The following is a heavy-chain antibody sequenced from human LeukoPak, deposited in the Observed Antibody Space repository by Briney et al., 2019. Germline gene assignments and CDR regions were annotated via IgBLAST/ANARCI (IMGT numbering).Heavy chain of an antibody. CDR2: IYYSGST. Sequence: SETLSLTCTVSGGSISSGGYYWSWIRQHPGKGLEWIGYIYYSGSTYYNPSLKSRVTISVDTSKNQFSLKLSSVTAADTAVYYCARVRYDSGGYYFDYWGQGTLVTVSS. V-gene: IGHV4-31*03. CDR3: ARVRYDSGGYYFDY. J-gene: IGHJ4*02. CDR1: GGSISSGGYY. D-gene: IGHD3-22*01.